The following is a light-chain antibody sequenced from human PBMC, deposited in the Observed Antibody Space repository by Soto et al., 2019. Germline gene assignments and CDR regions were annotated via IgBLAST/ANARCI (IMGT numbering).Light chain of an antibody. V-gene: IGLV1-44*01. J-gene: IGLJ3*02. CDR2: NNN. CDR1: SSNIGSNA. CDR3: AVWDDSLIGRV. Sequence: QSVLTQPPSASGTPGQRVTISCSGSSSNIGSNALNWYQQLPGTAPKLLIYNNNQRPSGVPDRFSGSKSGTSASLAISGLQSEDEADYYCAVWDDSLIGRVFGGGTKVTVL.